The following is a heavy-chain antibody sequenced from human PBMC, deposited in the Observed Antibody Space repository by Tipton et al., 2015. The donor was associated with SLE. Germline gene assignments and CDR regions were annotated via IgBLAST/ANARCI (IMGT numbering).Heavy chain of an antibody. D-gene: IGHD4-11*01. V-gene: IGHV3-7*01. J-gene: IGHJ6*02. CDR1: GFTFSSYG. Sequence: SLRLSCAASGFTFSSYGMHWVRQAPGKGLEWVANIKQDGSEKYYVDSVKGRFTISRDNAKNSLYLQMNSLRAEDTAVYYCARDRVTLYYYYGMDAWGQGTTVTVSS. CDR3: ARDRVTLYYYYGMDA. CDR2: IKQDGSEK.